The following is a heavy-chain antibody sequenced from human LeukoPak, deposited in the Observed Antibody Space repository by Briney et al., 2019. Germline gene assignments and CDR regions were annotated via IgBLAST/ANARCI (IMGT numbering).Heavy chain of an antibody. V-gene: IGHV4-39*07. Sequence: SETLSLTCSVSGDSITGYYWGWIRQPPGKGLEWIGNIYYTGNTFYNPSLKSRVTISVDTSKNQFSLKLRSVTAADTAVYYCARLYGNYQNYFDYWGQGTLVTVSS. J-gene: IGHJ4*02. D-gene: IGHD1-7*01. CDR3: ARLYGNYQNYFDY. CDR1: GDSITGYY. CDR2: IYYTGNT.